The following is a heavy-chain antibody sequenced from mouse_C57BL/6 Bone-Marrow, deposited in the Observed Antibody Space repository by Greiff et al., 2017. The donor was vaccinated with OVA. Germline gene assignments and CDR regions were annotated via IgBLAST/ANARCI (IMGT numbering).Heavy chain of an antibody. Sequence: QVQLKESGAELMKPGASVKLSCKATGYTFTGYWIEWVKQRPGHGLEWIGEILPGSGSTNYNEKFKGKATFTADTSSNTAYMQLSSLTTEDSAIYYCARSGGLRRRDAYYYAMDYWGQGTSVTVSS. CDR1: GYTFTGYW. V-gene: IGHV1-9*01. D-gene: IGHD2-4*01. CDR2: ILPGSGST. CDR3: ARSGGLRRRDAYYYAMDY. J-gene: IGHJ4*01.